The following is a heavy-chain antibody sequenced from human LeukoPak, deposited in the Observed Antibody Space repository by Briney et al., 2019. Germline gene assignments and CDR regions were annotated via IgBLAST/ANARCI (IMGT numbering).Heavy chain of an antibody. D-gene: IGHD2-8*01. J-gene: IGHJ4*02. CDR2: ISDTGATT. CDR1: GFPFSGYE. CDR3: AKDTSIGRYCTNGVCSPFDY. Sequence: GGSLRLSCRGSGFPFSGYEMNWVRQAPGKGLEWVSAISDTGATTYDADSVKGRFTISRDNSRSTLYLQMNSLRAEDTALYYCAKDTSIGRYCTNGVCSPFDYWGQGTLVTVSS. V-gene: IGHV3-23*01.